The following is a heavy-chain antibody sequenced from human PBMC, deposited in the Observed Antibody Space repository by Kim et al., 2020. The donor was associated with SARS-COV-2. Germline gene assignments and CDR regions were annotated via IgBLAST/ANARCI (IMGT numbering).Heavy chain of an antibody. J-gene: IGHJ3*02. CDR1: GVSISSSSHH. CDR2: IYYRGNT. Sequence: SETLSLTCTVSGVSISSSSHHWGWIRQPPGKGLQWIGSIYYRGNTYYNPSLKSRLSISVDTSKNQFSLRLSSVTAADTALYYCARLIEGSPADIWGQGTMVTVS. CDR3: ARLIEGSPADI. V-gene: IGHV4-39*01. D-gene: IGHD2-15*01.